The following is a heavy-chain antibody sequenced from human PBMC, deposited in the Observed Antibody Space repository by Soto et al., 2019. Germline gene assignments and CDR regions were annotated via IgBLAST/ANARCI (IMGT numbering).Heavy chain of an antibody. CDR3: ARGITLPTPLDY. J-gene: IGHJ4*02. V-gene: IGHV1-3*05. CDR2: INAGNGNT. CDR1: GYTFTSYA. D-gene: IGHD1-20*01. Sequence: QVQLVQSGAEEKKPGASVKVSCKASGYTFTSYAMHWVRQAPGQRLEWMGWINAGNGNTKYSQKFQGXVXXXRXXSASTAYMELSSLRSDDTAVYYCARGITLPTPLDYWGQGTLVTVSS.